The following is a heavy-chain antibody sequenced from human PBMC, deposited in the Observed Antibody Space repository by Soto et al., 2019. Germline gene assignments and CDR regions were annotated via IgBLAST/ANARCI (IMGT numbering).Heavy chain of an antibody. J-gene: IGHJ4*02. CDR2: IHYSGST. V-gene: IGHV4-31*03. CDR1: GGSISSGGYS. CDR3: ARVAHYYDSSGYPGSLDY. Sequence: QVQLQESGPGLVKPSQTLSLTCTVSGGSISSGGYSWSWIRQHPGKGLEWIGYIHYSGSTYYNPSLKRRITISLDTSKNQLSLKLSSVTAADTAVYYCARVAHYYDSSGYPGSLDYWGQGTLVTVSS. D-gene: IGHD3-22*01.